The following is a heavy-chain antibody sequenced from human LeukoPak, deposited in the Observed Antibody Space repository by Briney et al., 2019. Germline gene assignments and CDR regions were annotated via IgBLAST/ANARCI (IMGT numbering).Heavy chain of an antibody. CDR2: IIPIFGTA. D-gene: IGHD3-22*01. CDR1: GGTFSSYA. CDR3: ARGPRITMIVDVPPYYFDY. V-gene: IGHV1-69*13. Sequence: SVKVSCKASGGTFSSYAISWVRQAPGQGLEWMGGIIPIFGTANYAQKFQGRVTITADESTSTAYMELSSLRSEDTVVYYCARGPRITMIVDVPPYYFDYWGQGTLVTVSS. J-gene: IGHJ4*02.